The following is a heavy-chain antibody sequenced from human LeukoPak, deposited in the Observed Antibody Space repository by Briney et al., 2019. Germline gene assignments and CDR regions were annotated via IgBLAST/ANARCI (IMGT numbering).Heavy chain of an antibody. V-gene: IGHV3-66*01. Sequence: GGSLRLSCAASGFTVSSNYMSWVRQVPGKGLEWVSVIYSGGSTYYADSVKGRFTISRDNSKNTLYLQMNSLRAEDTAVYYCARDSTRGLWDNYDFWSGYSPYYYYMDVWGKGTTVTVSS. D-gene: IGHD3-3*01. CDR3: ARDSTRGLWDNYDFWSGYSPYYYYMDV. CDR1: GFTVSSNY. J-gene: IGHJ6*03. CDR2: IYSGGST.